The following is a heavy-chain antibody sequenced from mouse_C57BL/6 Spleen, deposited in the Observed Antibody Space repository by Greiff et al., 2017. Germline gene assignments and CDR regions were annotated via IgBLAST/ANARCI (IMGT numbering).Heavy chain of an antibody. CDR1: GFTFSDYG. CDR2: ISSGSSTI. CDR3: ARNEYYGDN. Sequence: EVLLVESGGGLVKPGGSLKLSCAASGFTFSDYGMHWVRQAPEKGLEWVAYISSGSSTIDYADTVKGRNTLARDNAKNTLFLQMTRLRSEDTAMYYCARNEYYGDNWGQGTTLTVSS. J-gene: IGHJ2*01. V-gene: IGHV5-17*01.